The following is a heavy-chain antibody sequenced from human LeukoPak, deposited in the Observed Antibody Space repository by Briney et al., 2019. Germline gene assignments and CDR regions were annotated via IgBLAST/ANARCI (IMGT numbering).Heavy chain of an antibody. V-gene: IGHV3-74*01. CDR3: AREIDDFWRNYYYYGMDV. J-gene: IGHJ6*02. Sequence: GGSLRLSCAASGFTFSSYWMHWVRQAPGKGLVWVSRINSDGSSTSYADSVEGRFTISRDNAKNTLYLQMNSLRAEDTAVYYCAREIDDFWRNYYYYGMDVWGQGTTVTVSS. CDR1: GFTFSSYW. CDR2: INSDGSST. D-gene: IGHD3-3*01.